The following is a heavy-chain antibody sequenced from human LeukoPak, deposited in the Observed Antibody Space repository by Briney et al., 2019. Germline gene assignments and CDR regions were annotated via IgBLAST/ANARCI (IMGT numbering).Heavy chain of an antibody. V-gene: IGHV4-31*03. CDR2: IYYSGST. J-gene: IGHJ3*02. CDR3: ARAGPTHHASDI. Sequence: SETLSLTCTVSGGSISSGGYYWSWIRQHPGKGLEWIGYIYYSGSTYYNPSLKSRVTISVDTSKNQFSLKLSSVTAADTAVYYCARAGPTHHASDIWGQGTMVTVSS. CDR1: GGSISSGGYY.